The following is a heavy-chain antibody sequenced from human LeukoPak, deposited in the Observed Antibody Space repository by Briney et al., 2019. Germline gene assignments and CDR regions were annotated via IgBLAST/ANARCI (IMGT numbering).Heavy chain of an antibody. J-gene: IGHJ4*02. Sequence: GSLRLSCAASGFTFSDYYMGWIRQAPGKGLEWIGEINHSGSTNYNPSLKSRVTISVDTSKNQFSLKLSSVTAADTAVYYCARRATGIVVVTAIQGGLDYWGQGTLVTVSS. D-gene: IGHD2-21*02. CDR1: GFTFSDYY. CDR3: ARRATGIVVVTAIQGGLDY. V-gene: IGHV4-34*01. CDR2: INHSGST.